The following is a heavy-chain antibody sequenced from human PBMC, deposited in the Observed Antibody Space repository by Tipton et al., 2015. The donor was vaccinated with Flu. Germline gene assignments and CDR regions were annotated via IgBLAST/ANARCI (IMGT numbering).Heavy chain of an antibody. Sequence: QLVQSGPEVKKPGSSVKVSCKASGGTFSSYTISWVRQAPGQGLEWMGRIIPILGIANYAQKFQGRVTITADKSTSTAYMELSSLRSEDTAVYYCASRDGYNSDAFDIWGQGTMVTVSS. CDR1: GGTFSSYT. D-gene: IGHD5-24*01. CDR2: IIPILGIA. J-gene: IGHJ3*02. V-gene: IGHV1-69*09. CDR3: ASRDGYNSDAFDI.